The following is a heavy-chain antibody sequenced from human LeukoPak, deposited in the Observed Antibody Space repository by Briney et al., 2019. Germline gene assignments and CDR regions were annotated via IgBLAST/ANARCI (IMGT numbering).Heavy chain of an antibody. CDR3: ARESGYYSPFDP. CDR2: IYYSGST. CDR1: GGSISNGDYC. Sequence: PSETLSLTCSVSGGSISNGDYCWSWVRQPPGKGREWIGYIYYSGSTYYNPSLKSRVTISRDMAKNQFSLKLSSVTAADTAVYYCARESGYYSPFDPWGQGTLVTVSS. V-gene: IGHV4-30-4*08. J-gene: IGHJ5*02. D-gene: IGHD3-22*01.